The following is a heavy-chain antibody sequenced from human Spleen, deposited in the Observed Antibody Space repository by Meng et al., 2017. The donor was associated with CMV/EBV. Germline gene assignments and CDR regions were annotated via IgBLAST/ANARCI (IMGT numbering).Heavy chain of an antibody. J-gene: IGHJ6*02. V-gene: IGHV1-2*02. CDR3: ARDRSTSSTFYWYGMDV. CDR2: INPNSGGT. CDR1: GYTFTDYY. Sequence: ASVKVSCKASGYTFTDYYIHWVRQAPGQGLEWMGWINPNSGGTNYAQKFQGRVTMTRDTSISTAYMELSRLRSDDTAVYYCARDRSTSSTFYWYGMDVWGQGTTVTVSS. D-gene: IGHD2-2*01.